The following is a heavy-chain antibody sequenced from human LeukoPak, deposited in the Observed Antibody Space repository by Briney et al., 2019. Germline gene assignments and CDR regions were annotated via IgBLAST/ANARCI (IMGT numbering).Heavy chain of an antibody. CDR3: ASQSIPRGWFDP. CDR1: GGSISSSSYY. Sequence: SETLSLTCTVSGGSISSSSYYWGWIRQPPGKGLEWIGSIYYSGSTYYNPSLKSRVTISVDKSKNQFSLKLSSVTAADTAVYYCASQSIPRGWFDPWGQGTLVTVSS. D-gene: IGHD3-16*01. V-gene: IGHV4-39*07. CDR2: IYYSGST. J-gene: IGHJ5*02.